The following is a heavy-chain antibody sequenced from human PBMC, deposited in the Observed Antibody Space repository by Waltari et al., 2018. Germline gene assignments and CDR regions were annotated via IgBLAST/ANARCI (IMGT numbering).Heavy chain of an antibody. V-gene: IGHV4-38-2*01. Sequence: QVQLQESGPGLVKPSETLSLTCAVSGYSISSGYYWGWIQQPPGQGLEWIGRIYYSGSTYYTPSLKSRVTISVDTSKNQFSLKLSSVTAADTAVYYCARARKLGWYFDLWGRGTLVTVSS. J-gene: IGHJ2*01. CDR2: IYYSGST. CDR3: ARARKLGWYFDL. D-gene: IGHD7-27*01. CDR1: GYSISSGYY.